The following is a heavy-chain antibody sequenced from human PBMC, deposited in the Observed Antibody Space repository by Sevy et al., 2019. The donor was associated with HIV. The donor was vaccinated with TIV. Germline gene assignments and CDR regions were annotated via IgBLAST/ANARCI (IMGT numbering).Heavy chain of an antibody. CDR3: ARDPRITIFGVVIWGKFDY. V-gene: IGHV1-18*01. CDR1: GYTFTSYG. D-gene: IGHD3-3*01. CDR2: ISAYNGNT. Sequence: ASVKVSCKASGYTFTSYGISWVRQAPGQGLEWMGWISAYNGNTNYAQKLQGRVTMTTDTSTSTAYTELRSLRSDDTAVYYCARDPRITIFGVVIWGKFDYWGQGTLVTVSS. J-gene: IGHJ4*02.